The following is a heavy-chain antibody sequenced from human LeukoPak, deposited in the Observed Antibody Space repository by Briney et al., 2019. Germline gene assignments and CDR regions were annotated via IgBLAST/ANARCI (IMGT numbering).Heavy chain of an antibody. J-gene: IGHJ4*02. Sequence: SETLSLACTVYFGSISSYYWGSVQQPPGKGLECIGYMYYNGRPNYNPSRKSRVTLSVDTSKNQFSLKLSAVHARAPAFFSCPSNYYGSGSLDYWGQGNLVSVSS. CDR1: FGSISSYY. V-gene: IGHV4-59*08. CDR3: PSNYYGSGSLDY. CDR2: MYYNGRP. D-gene: IGHD3-10*01.